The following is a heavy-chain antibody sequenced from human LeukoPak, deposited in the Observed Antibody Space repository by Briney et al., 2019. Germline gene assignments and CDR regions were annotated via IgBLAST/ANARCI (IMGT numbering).Heavy chain of an antibody. Sequence: ASVKVSCKASGYTFTSYGISWVRQAPGQGLEWMGWISAYNGNTNYAQKLQGRVTMTTDTSTSTAYMELRSLRSEGTAVYYCARDSYSSSWSPLDYWGQGTLVTVSS. J-gene: IGHJ4*02. CDR3: ARDSYSSSWSPLDY. CDR1: GYTFTSYG. D-gene: IGHD6-13*01. CDR2: ISAYNGNT. V-gene: IGHV1-18*01.